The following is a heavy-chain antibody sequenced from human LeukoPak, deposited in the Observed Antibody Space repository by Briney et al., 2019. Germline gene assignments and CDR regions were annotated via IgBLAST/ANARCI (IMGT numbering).Heavy chain of an antibody. CDR1: GGSISSSSYY. D-gene: IGHD6-19*01. J-gene: IGHJ4*02. Sequence: SETLSLTCTVSGGSISSSSYYWGWIRQPPGKGLEWIGYIDNSGSTKYSPSLKSRITMSRDTSKKQFSLKLTSVTAADTAMYYCASGAGWLIDYWGQGTLVSVSS. V-gene: IGHV4-61*05. CDR3: ASGAGWLIDY. CDR2: IDNSGST.